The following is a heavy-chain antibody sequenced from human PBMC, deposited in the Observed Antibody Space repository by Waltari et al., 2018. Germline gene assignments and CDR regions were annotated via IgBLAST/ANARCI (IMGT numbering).Heavy chain of an antibody. Sequence: QVQLQQWGAGLLTPSETLSLTCAVYGGSFSGYYWSWIRQPPGKGLEWIGEINHSGSTNYNPSLKSRVTISVDTSKNQFSLKLSSVTAADTAVYYCARRGSWLRFPYYFDYWGQGTLVTVSS. J-gene: IGHJ4*02. CDR3: ARRGSWLRFPYYFDY. V-gene: IGHV4-34*01. CDR1: GGSFSGYY. CDR2: INHSGST. D-gene: IGHD5-12*01.